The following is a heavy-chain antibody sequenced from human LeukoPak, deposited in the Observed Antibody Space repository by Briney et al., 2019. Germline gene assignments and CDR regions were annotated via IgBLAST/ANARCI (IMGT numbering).Heavy chain of an antibody. V-gene: IGHV4-34*10. CDR1: GGPFRGFF. J-gene: IGHJ4*02. D-gene: IGHD1-26*01. CDR3: ARESPVGATDDY. Sequence: SETLSLTCAVYGGPFRGFFWSWIRQAPGKGLEWIGEISHSGSSNYNPSLKSRITISVDTSKSQFSLRLTSVTAADTAVYYCARESPVGATDDYWGQGTLVTVSS. CDR2: ISHSGSS.